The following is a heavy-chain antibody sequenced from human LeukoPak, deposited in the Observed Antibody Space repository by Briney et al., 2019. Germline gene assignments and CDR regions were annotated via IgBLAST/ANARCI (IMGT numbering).Heavy chain of an antibody. Sequence: SETLSLTCAVYGGSFSGYYWSWIRQPPGKGLEWIGEINHSGSTNHNPSLKSRVTISVDTSKNQFSLKLSSVTAADTAVYYCARYGSGSYYRGGMDVWGKGTTVTVSS. D-gene: IGHD3-10*01. CDR2: INHSGST. CDR1: GGSFSGYY. V-gene: IGHV4-34*01. CDR3: ARYGSGSYYRGGMDV. J-gene: IGHJ6*04.